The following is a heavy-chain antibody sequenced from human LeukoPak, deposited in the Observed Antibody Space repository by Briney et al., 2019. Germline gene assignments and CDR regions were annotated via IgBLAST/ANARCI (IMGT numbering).Heavy chain of an antibody. Sequence: SETLSLTCAVYGGSFSGYYWSWIRQPPGKGLEWIGEINHSGSTNYNPSLKSRVTISVDASKNQFSLKLSSVTAADTAVYYCARADTIVVVPPPYYYMDVWGKGTTVTVSS. V-gene: IGHV4-34*01. D-gene: IGHD2-2*01. CDR1: GGSFSGYY. CDR3: ARADTIVVVPPPYYYMDV. J-gene: IGHJ6*03. CDR2: INHSGST.